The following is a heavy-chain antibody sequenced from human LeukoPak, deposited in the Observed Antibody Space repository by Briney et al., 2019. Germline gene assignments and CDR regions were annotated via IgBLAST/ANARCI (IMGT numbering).Heavy chain of an antibody. Sequence: PSETLSLTCTVAGGSISIHYWSWIRQPPGKGLEWIGYIYYSGSTNYNPSLKSRVTISVDTSKNQFSLKLSSVTAADMAVYYCAQGTWRYLWGYWGQGTLVTVSS. CDR3: AQGTWRYLWGY. CDR2: IYYSGST. V-gene: IGHV4-59*11. CDR1: GGSISIHY. D-gene: IGHD1-14*01. J-gene: IGHJ4*02.